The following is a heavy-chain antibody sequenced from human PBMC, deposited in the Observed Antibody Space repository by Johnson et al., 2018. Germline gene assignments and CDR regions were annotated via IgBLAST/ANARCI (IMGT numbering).Heavy chain of an antibody. D-gene: IGHD6-19*01. CDR1: GGSISGYH. CDR3: ARGGGLYAFDI. V-gene: IGHV4-59*01. Sequence: QVRLQESGPGLVKPSETLSIICTVSGGSISGYHWSWIRQPPGKGLAWIAFISHTGSTNYNPSLKSRVTISLETSKNQFSRKLSSVTAADPAVYYCARGGGLYAFDIWGQGTMVTVSS. CDR2: ISHTGST. J-gene: IGHJ3*02.